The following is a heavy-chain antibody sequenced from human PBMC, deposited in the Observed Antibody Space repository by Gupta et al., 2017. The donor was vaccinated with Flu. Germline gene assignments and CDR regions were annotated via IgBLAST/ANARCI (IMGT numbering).Heavy chain of an antibody. CDR2: IYSSGST. D-gene: IGHD3-16*01. V-gene: IGHV4-30-4*01. CDR3: ARAYWGYYMDV. J-gene: IGHJ6*03. Sequence: SWIRQPPGKGWECIGYIYSSGSTYYNPSLKSRVTISVDTAKNQFSLKLSSVTAADTAVYYCARAYWGYYMDVWGKGTTVTVSS.